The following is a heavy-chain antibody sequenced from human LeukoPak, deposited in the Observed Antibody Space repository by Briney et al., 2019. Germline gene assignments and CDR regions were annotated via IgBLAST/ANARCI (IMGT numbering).Heavy chain of an antibody. CDR3: ARDKWGSSGWYFDY. D-gene: IGHD6-19*01. CDR2: INPNSGGT. J-gene: IGHJ4*02. Sequence: ASVKVSCKAPGYTFTGYYMHWVRQAPGQGLEWMGWINPNSGGTNYAQKLQGRVTMTTDTSTSTAYMELRSLRSDDTAVYYCARDKWGSSGWYFDYWGQGTLVTVSS. CDR1: GYTFTGYY. V-gene: IGHV1-2*02.